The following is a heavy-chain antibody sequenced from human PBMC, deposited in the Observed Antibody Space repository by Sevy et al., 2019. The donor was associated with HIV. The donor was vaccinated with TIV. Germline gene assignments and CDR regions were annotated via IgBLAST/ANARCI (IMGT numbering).Heavy chain of an antibody. J-gene: IGHJ3*02. D-gene: IGHD5-12*01. CDR1: GGSISSYY. CDR2: IYYSGST. Sequence: SETLSLTCTVSGGSISSYYWSWIRQPPGKGLEWIGYIYYSGSTNYNPSLKSRVTISVDTSKNQFSLKLSSVTAADTAVYYCAREEYNSGYDGGLGAFDIWGQGTMVTVSS. V-gene: IGHV4-59*01. CDR3: AREEYNSGYDGGLGAFDI.